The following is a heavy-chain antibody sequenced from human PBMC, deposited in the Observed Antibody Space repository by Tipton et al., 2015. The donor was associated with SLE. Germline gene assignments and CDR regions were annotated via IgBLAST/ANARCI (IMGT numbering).Heavy chain of an antibody. CDR3: AKGSSWTPFDY. Sequence: TLSLTCTVSGGSVSSGSYYWSWIRQPPGKGLEWIGYIYYGGSTNYSPSLKSRVTISVDTSKNQFSLKLKSVTAADTAVYYCAKGSSWTPFDYWGQGTLVTVSS. CDR2: IYYGGST. V-gene: IGHV4-61*01. CDR1: GGSVSSGSYY. J-gene: IGHJ4*02. D-gene: IGHD6-13*01.